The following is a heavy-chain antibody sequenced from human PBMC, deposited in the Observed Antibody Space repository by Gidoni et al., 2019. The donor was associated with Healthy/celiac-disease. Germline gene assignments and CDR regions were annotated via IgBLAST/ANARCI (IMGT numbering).Heavy chain of an antibody. D-gene: IGHD4-17*01. V-gene: IGHV1-69*01. Sequence: QAQPVQSGAEVKKPGSSVKVSCKAAGGTFSSYALSWVRQAPGQGLEWMGGIIPIFGTANYAQKFQGRVTITADESTSTAYMGLSSLRSEDTAVYYCARVHDYGDYAEYWGQGTLVTVSS. CDR3: ARVHDYGDYAEY. CDR2: IIPIFGTA. CDR1: GGTFSSYA. J-gene: IGHJ4*02.